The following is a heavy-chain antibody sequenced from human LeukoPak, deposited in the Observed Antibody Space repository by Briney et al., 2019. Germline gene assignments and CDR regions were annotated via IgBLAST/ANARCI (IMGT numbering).Heavy chain of an antibody. CDR1: GFIFSSYG. J-gene: IGHJ4*02. D-gene: IGHD1-1*01. V-gene: IGHV3-30*02. CDR3: AKDLTGTYCLDC. CDR2: IRYDADNK. Sequence: GGSLRLSCAASGFIFSSYGMHWVRQAPGKGLEWVAFIRYDADNKYYADSVKGRFTISRDNSKNTLYLQMNSLRAEDTAVYNCAKDLTGTYCLDCWGQGTLVTVSS.